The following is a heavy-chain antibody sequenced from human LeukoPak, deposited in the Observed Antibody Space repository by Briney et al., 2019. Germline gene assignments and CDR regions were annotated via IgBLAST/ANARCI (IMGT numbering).Heavy chain of an antibody. CDR2: IWYDGSKE. J-gene: IGHJ3*02. D-gene: IGHD5-24*01. CDR1: GFTFSTYG. Sequence: GRSLRLSCAASGFTFSTYGMHWVRQGPGKGLEWVAVIWYDGSKEYYVDSVKGRFTISRDNSKNTLYLQMNSLRAEDTAVYYCARDRRRDGYKLDAVDIWGQGTMVTVSS. V-gene: IGHV3-33*01. CDR3: ARDRRRDGYKLDAVDI.